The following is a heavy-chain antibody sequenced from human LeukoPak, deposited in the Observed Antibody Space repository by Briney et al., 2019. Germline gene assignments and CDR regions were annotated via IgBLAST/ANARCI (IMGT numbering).Heavy chain of an antibody. Sequence: ASVKVSCKASGYTFTGYYMHWVRQAPGQGLEWMGWINPNSGSTNYAQKFQGWVTMTRDTSISTAYMELSRLRSDDTAVYYCAREAGYCSSTSCYPYYGMDVWGKGTTVTVSS. D-gene: IGHD2-2*01. V-gene: IGHV1-2*04. CDR3: AREAGYCSSTSCYPYYGMDV. CDR2: INPNSGST. CDR1: GYTFTGYY. J-gene: IGHJ6*04.